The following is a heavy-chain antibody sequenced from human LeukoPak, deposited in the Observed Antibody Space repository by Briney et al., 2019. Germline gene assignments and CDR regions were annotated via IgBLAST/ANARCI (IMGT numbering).Heavy chain of an antibody. CDR3: AKDARGYCSAASCYLIDF. Sequence: TGGSLRLSCAASGFTFSSYAMSWVRQAPGKGLEWVSGISGSGGTTYYADSVKGRFTISRDNSGDTLYLQMKSPRAEDTAVYYCAKDARGYCSAASCYLIDFWGQGTLVTVSS. D-gene: IGHD2-15*01. CDR1: GFTFSSYA. V-gene: IGHV3-23*01. J-gene: IGHJ4*02. CDR2: ISGSGGTT.